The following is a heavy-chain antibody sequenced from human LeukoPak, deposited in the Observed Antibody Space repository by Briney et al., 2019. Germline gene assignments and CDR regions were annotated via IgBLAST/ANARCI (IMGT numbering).Heavy chain of an antibody. J-gene: IGHJ2*01. CDR2: ISWNSGDI. D-gene: IGHD5-12*01. CDR3: AKASTEWLRVAWYFDL. V-gene: IGHV3-9*01. Sequence: QPGGSLRLSCAASGFTFDDSAMHWVRHPPGKGLEWVSGISWNSGDIGYADSVKGRFTISRDKAKNSLYLQMNSLRAEDTALYYCAKASTEWLRVAWYFDLWGRGTLVTVSS. CDR1: GFTFDDSA.